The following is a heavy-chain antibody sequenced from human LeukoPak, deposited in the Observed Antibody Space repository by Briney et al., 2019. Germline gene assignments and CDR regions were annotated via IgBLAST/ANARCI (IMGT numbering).Heavy chain of an antibody. Sequence: PGRSLRLSCVASGFTFDDYAMHWIRQAPGKGLEWVSGVSWNRNNIGYADSVRGRFTISRDNAKNSLYLQMNSLRAEDTALYYCAKGNTASTYYGLDVWGQGTTVTVSS. D-gene: IGHD4-17*01. V-gene: IGHV3-9*01. J-gene: IGHJ6*02. CDR2: VSWNRNNI. CDR3: AKGNTASTYYGLDV. CDR1: GFTFDDYA.